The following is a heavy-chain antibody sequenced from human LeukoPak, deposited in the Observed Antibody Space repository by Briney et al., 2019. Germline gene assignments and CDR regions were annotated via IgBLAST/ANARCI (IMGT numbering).Heavy chain of an antibody. V-gene: IGHV3-74*01. CDR2: INSDGSST. CDR3: ARDGYNLDTFDI. Sequence: GGSLRLSCAASGFTFSSYWMHWVRQAPGKGLVWVSRINSDGSSTSYADSVKGRFTISRDNAKNTLYLQMNSLRAGDTAIYYCARDGYNLDTFDIWGQGTMVTVSS. CDR1: GFTFSSYW. J-gene: IGHJ3*02. D-gene: IGHD5-24*01.